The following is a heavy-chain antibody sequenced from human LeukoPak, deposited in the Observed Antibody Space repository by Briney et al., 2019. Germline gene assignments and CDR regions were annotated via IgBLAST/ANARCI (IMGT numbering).Heavy chain of an antibody. D-gene: IGHD6-13*01. CDR1: GGSFSGYY. CDR2: INHSGST. J-gene: IGHJ4*02. CDR3: ARDSAPIYSSSWLYYFDY. V-gene: IGHV4-34*01. Sequence: SETLSLTCAVYGGSFSGYYWSWIRQPPGKGLEWIGEINHSGSTNYNPSLKSRVTISVDTSKNQFSLKLSSVTAADTAVYYCARDSAPIYSSSWLYYFDYWGQGTLVTVSS.